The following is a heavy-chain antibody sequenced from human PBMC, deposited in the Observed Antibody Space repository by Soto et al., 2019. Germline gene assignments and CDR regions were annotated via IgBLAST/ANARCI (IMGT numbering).Heavy chain of an antibody. V-gene: IGHV4-34*01. CDR2: INHSGST. CDR3: ARGSRRSSSTSCYYYYYYMDV. D-gene: IGHD2-2*01. CDR1: GGSFSGYY. J-gene: IGHJ6*03. Sequence: PSETLSLTCAVYGGSFSGYYWSWIRQPPGKGLEWIGEINHSGSTNYNPSLKSRVTISVDTSKNQFSLKLSSVTAADTAVYYCARGSRRSSSTSCYYYYYYMDVWGKGTTVTVSS.